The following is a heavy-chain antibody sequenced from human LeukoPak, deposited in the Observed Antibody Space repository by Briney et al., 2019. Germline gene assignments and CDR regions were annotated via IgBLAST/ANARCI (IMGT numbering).Heavy chain of an antibody. CDR3: ARVPGGTMIVAHFAY. V-gene: IGHV4-34*01. CDR2: INHSGST. Sequence: SETLSLTCAVYGGSFSGYYWSWIRQPPGKGLEWIGEINHSGSTNYNPSLKSRVTISVDTSKNQFSLKLSSVTAADTAVYYCARVPGGTMIVAHFAYWGQGTLVTVSS. D-gene: IGHD3-22*01. J-gene: IGHJ4*02. CDR1: GGSFSGYY.